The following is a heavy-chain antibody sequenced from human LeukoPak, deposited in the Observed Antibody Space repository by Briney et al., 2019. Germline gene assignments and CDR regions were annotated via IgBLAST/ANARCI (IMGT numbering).Heavy chain of an antibody. V-gene: IGHV1-8*01. J-gene: IGHJ4*02. Sequence: ASVKVSCKASGYTFTSYDINWVRQATGQGREWMGWMNPNSGNTGYAQKFQGRVTMTRNTSISTAYMELSSLRSEDTAVYYCAREYCSGGSCYGYWGQGTLVTVSS. D-gene: IGHD2-15*01. CDR3: AREYCSGGSCYGY. CDR1: GYTFTSYD. CDR2: MNPNSGNT.